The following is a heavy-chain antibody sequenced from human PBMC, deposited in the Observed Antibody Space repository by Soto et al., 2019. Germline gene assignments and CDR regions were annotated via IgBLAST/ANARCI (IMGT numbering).Heavy chain of an antibody. CDR1: GLSFSSYA. D-gene: IGHD3-9*01. V-gene: IGHV3-23*01. CDR3: AKDAKILDWLPTSYYFDF. J-gene: IGHJ4*02. CDR2: ISRSGNST. Sequence: EVQVLESGGGLAQPGRSLRLSCAVSGLSFSSYAMTWVRQSPGKGLEWVSSISRSGNSTYSADSVRGRFTISRDNSKNTLYLHMNSLRAEDTDVYYCAKDAKILDWLPTSYYFDFWGQGTLVTVSS.